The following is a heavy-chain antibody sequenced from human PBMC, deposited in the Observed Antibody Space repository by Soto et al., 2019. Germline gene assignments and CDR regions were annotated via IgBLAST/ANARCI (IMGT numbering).Heavy chain of an antibody. Sequence: EVKLVESGGGLVQPGGSLRLSCAASGFAFSSYYMSWVRQAPGKGLEWVANIKQDEREKNYLDSVKGRFTISRDDAKNSLFLQMNSLRVDDTAVYYCAREKRANGYFDYWGQGTLVTVSS. V-gene: IGHV3-7*01. CDR1: GFAFSSYY. CDR3: AREKRANGYFDY. J-gene: IGHJ4*02. CDR2: IKQDEREK. D-gene: IGHD4-17*01.